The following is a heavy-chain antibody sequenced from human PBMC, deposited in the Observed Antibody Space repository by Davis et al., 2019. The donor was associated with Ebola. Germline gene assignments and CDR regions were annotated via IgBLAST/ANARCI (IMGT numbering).Heavy chain of an antibody. CDR3: ARVLRATGIDGASDI. CDR2: IYTRGST. D-gene: IGHD1-14*01. J-gene: IGHJ3*02. Sequence: SETLSLTCTVSGGSISSGSYYWSWIRQPAGKGLEWVGHIYTRGSTSYNPSLNSRVTISLDTSKNQFSLKLSSVTAADTAVYYCARVLRATGIDGASDIWGQGTVVTVSS. CDR1: GGSISSGSYY. V-gene: IGHV4-61*09.